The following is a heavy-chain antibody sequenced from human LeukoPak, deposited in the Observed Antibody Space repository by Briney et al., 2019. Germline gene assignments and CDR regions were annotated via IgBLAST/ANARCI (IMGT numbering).Heavy chain of an antibody. Sequence: QPGGSLRLSCAASGFTFSSYAMHWVRQAPGKGLEWVAVISYDGSNKYYADSVKGRFTISRDNSKNTLYLQMNGLRAEDTAVYYCARGYSSDNWGQGTLVTVSS. CDR3: ARGYSSDN. D-gene: IGHD2-21*01. V-gene: IGHV3-30-3*01. J-gene: IGHJ4*02. CDR1: GFTFSSYA. CDR2: ISYDGSNK.